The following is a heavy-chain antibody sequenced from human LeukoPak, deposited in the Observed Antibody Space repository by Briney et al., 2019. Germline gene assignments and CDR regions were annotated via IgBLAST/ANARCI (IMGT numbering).Heavy chain of an antibody. CDR2: INPDTGAT. V-gene: IGHV1-2*02. D-gene: IGHD2-15*01. CDR3: TRDHCSYINCYEDYYYGMDV. CDR1: GYTFTGYY. Sequence: ASVRVSCKASGYTFTGYYMHWVRQAPGQGLEWMGWINPDTGATDIAQKFQGRVAMTRDTSISAAYMELSRLRSDDTAVYFCTRDHCSYINCYEDYYYGMDVWGQGTTVTVSS. J-gene: IGHJ6*02.